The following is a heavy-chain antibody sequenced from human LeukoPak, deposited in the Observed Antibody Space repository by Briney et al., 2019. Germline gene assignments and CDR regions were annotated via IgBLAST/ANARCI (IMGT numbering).Heavy chain of an antibody. CDR2: ISGSGGST. CDR3: ARVGDNNFFDY. CDR1: GFTFSSYG. Sequence: GGTLRLSCAASGFTFSSYGMSWVRQAPGKGLEWVSAISGSGGSTYYADSVKGRFTISRDNSKNTLFLQMGSLRADDMAVYYCARVGDNNFFDYWGQGTLVTVSS. D-gene: IGHD2-21*02. V-gene: IGHV3-23*01. J-gene: IGHJ4*02.